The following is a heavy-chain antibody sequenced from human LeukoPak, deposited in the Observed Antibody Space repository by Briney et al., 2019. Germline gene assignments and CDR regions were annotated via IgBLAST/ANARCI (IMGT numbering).Heavy chain of an antibody. CDR1: GFTFSYYA. Sequence: GGSLRLSCAASGFTFSYYAMSWVRQAPGKGLEWVSTIPGSGGAWVSSITGTASRPFYADSVKGRFTISRDNAKNSLYLQMNSLRAEDTALYYCAKDIWHIVVVTALPSHYGMDVWGQGTTVTVSS. CDR3: AKDIWHIVVVTALPSHYGMDV. CDR2: IPGSGGAWVSSITGTASRP. V-gene: IGHV3-23*01. J-gene: IGHJ6*02. D-gene: IGHD2-21*02.